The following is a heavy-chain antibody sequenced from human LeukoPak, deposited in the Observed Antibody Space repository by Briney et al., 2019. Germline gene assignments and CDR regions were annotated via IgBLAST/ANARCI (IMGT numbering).Heavy chain of an antibody. D-gene: IGHD5-12*01. Sequence: PSETLSLTCTFSGGSIISYFWSWIRQPPGKGPEWIVYIFDSGTTNYNPSTNYNPSLKSRVTVSLDTSKNHFSLKLSSVTAANTAVYFCARGGVTTIAQYDYWGQGILVTVSS. V-gene: IGHV4-59*01. CDR1: GGSIISYF. CDR3: ARGGVTTIAQYDY. CDR2: IFDSGTTNYNPST. J-gene: IGHJ4*02.